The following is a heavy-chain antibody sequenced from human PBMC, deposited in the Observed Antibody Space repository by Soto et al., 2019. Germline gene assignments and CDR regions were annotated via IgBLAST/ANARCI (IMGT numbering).Heavy chain of an antibody. D-gene: IGHD7-27*01. Sequence: QVQLQESGPGLVKPSETLSLTCTVSGGSISNYYWSWIRQPPGKGPEWIGYIYYSGSTSYIPSLKIRVTSTVDTPKNQFYLKLSSVTAADTAVYYCARRTWSTWGFDFWGQGTLVTVSS. CDR3: ARRTWSTWGFDF. J-gene: IGHJ4*02. CDR2: IYYSGST. CDR1: GGSISNYY. V-gene: IGHV4-59*08.